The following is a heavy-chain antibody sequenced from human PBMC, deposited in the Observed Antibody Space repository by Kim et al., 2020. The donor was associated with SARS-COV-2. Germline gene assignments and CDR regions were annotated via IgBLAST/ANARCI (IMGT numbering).Heavy chain of an antibody. J-gene: IGHJ4*02. D-gene: IGHD6-13*01. V-gene: IGHV3-15*01. CDR3: TTDFDSSSWDPFDY. Sequence: GGSLRLSCAASGFTFSNAWMSWVRQAPGKGLEWVGRIKSKTDGGTTDYAAPVKGRFTISRDDSKNTLYLQMNSLKTEDTAVYYCTTDFDSSSWDPFDYWGQGTLVTVSS. CDR2: IKSKTDGGTT. CDR1: GFTFSNAW.